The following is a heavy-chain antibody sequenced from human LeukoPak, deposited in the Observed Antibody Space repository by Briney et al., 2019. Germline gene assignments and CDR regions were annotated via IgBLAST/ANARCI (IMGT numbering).Heavy chain of an antibody. CDR3: ARDHYGDYSFDY. V-gene: IGHV3-53*01. J-gene: IGHJ4*02. D-gene: IGHD4-17*01. Sequence: PGGSLRLSCAASGFTVSSNYMSWVRQAPGKGLEWVSVIYSGGSTYYADSVKGRFTISRDNSKNTLYLQMNSLRAEDTAVYYCARDHYGDYSFDYWGQGTLVTVSS. CDR2: IYSGGST. CDR1: GFTVSSNY.